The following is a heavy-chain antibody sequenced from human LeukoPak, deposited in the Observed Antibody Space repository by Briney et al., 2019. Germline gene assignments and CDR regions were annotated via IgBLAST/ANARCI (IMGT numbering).Heavy chain of an antibody. Sequence: SETLSLTCTVSGGSISSSSYYWSWIRQPPGKGLEWIGYIYYSGSTNYNPSLKSRVTISVDTSKNQFSLKLSSVTAADTAVYYCAKDLNDYSNYVSWFDPWGQGTLVTGSS. J-gene: IGHJ5*02. CDR1: GGSISSSSYY. CDR2: IYYSGST. D-gene: IGHD4-11*01. V-gene: IGHV4-61*01. CDR3: AKDLNDYSNYVSWFDP.